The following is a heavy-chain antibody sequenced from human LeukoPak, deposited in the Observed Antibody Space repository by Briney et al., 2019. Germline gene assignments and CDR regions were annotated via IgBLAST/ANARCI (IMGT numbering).Heavy chain of an antibody. J-gene: IGHJ3*02. CDR3: ARYQLLSPFDI. V-gene: IGHV4-59*08. Sequence: SETLSLTCTVSGGSISSYYWSWIRQPPGKGLEWIGHIYYSGSINYNPSLKSRVTISVDTSKNQFSLKLSSVTAADTAVYYCARYQLLSPFDIWGQGTMVTVSS. CDR2: IYYSGSI. CDR1: GGSISSYY. D-gene: IGHD2-2*01.